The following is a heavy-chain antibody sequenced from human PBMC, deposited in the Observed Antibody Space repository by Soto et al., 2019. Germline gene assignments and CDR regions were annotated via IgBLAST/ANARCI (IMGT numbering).Heavy chain of an antibody. CDR2: MYYSGST. CDR1: GGSISTSNYY. CDR3: ARHSPYSSGWYYPHFDY. D-gene: IGHD6-19*01. V-gene: IGHV4-39*01. J-gene: IGHJ4*02. Sequence: SETLSLTCTVSGGSISTSNYYWGWIRQPPRKGLEWIASMYYSGSTYYNPSLKSRVTISVDTSKNQFSLKLSSVTAADTAVYYCARHSPYSSGWYYPHFDYWGQGTLVTVSS.